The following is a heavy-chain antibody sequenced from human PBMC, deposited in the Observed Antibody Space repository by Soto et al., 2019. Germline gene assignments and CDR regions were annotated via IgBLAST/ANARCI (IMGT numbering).Heavy chain of an antibody. J-gene: IGHJ4*02. V-gene: IGHV1-18*01. CDR1: GYTFTSYG. Sequence: QVQLVQSGAEVKKPGASVKVSCKASGYTFTSYGISWVRQAPGQGLEWMGWISAYNGNTNYAQKLQCRVTMTTDTSTSTAYMELRSLSSDDTAVYYCARDVYYDFWSGPPFDYWGQGTLVTVSS. CDR3: ARDVYYDFWSGPPFDY. D-gene: IGHD3-3*01. CDR2: ISAYNGNT.